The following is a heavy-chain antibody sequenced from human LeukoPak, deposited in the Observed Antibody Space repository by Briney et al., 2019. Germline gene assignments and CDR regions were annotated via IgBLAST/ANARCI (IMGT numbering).Heavy chain of an antibody. CDR2: ISAYNGNT. Sequence: ASVKVSCKASGYTFTSYGISWVRQAPGQGLEWMGWISAYNGNTNYAQKLQGRVTMTTDTSTSTAYMELRSLRSDDTAVYYCARDLPPSYYYDSRGPRIFDYWGQGTLVTVSS. D-gene: IGHD3-22*01. J-gene: IGHJ4*02. CDR3: ARDLPPSYYYDSRGPRIFDY. CDR1: GYTFTSYG. V-gene: IGHV1-18*01.